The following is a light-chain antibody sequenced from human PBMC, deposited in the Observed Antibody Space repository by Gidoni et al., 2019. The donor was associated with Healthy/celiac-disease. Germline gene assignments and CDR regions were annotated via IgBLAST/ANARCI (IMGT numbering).Light chain of an antibody. Sequence: DIQMTQSPSSLSASVGDSVTITCRASQSNSSYLNWYQQKPGKAPKLLIYAASSLQSGVPSRFSGSGSGTDFTLTISSLQPEDFATYYCQHSYSTPYSFGQGTKLEIK. CDR3: QHSYSTPYS. CDR2: AAS. V-gene: IGKV1-39*01. CDR1: QSNSSY. J-gene: IGKJ2*03.